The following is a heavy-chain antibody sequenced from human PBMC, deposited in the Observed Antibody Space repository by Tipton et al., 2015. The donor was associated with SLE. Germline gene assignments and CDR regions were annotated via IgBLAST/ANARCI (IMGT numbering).Heavy chain of an antibody. V-gene: IGHV4-34*01. Sequence: TLSLTCAVYGGSFSGYYWSWIRQPPGKGLEWIGEINHSGSTNYNPSLKSRVTISVDTSKNQFSLKLSSVTAADTAVHYCRTQVFASRVGDYWGQGTLVTVSS. CDR2: INHSGST. J-gene: IGHJ4*02. CDR1: GGSFSGYY. D-gene: IGHD1-14*01. CDR3: RTQVFASRVGDY.